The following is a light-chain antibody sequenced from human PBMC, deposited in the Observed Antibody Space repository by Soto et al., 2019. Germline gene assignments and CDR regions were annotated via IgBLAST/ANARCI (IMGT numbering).Light chain of an antibody. V-gene: IGLV2-8*01. CDR1: SSDVGGYNY. Sequence: QSALTQPPSASGSPGQSVTISCTGTSSDVGGYNYVSWYQQHPGKAPKLIIYEVSKRPSGVPDRFSGSKSGNTAFLTVSGLQAEDEAGYYCTSFAGSIIPFGTGAKVTVL. J-gene: IGLJ1*01. CDR3: TSFAGSIIP. CDR2: EVS.